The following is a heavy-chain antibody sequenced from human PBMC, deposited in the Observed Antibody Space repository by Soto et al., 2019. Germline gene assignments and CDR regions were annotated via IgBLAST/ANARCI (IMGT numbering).Heavy chain of an antibody. CDR2: INPNSGGT. J-gene: IGHJ4*02. CDR3: ARVYYDGSGYYFDY. V-gene: IGHV1-2*02. CDR1: GYTFTDYY. Sequence: GASVKVSCKASGYTFTDYYMHWVRQAPGQGLDWMGWINPNSGGTNYAQKFQGRVTMTRDTSISTAYMELSRLRSDDTAVYYCARVYYDGSGYYFDYWGQGTLVTVSS. D-gene: IGHD3-22*01.